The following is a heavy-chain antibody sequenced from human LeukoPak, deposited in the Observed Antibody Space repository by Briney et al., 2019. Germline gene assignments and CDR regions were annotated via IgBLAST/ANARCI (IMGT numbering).Heavy chain of an antibody. V-gene: IGHV3-48*04. J-gene: IGHJ4*02. CDR2: IGHTGSIT. CDR3: AKDGGSSWSYFDY. Sequence: GGSLRLSCVGSGFTFGSYSMNWVRHAPGKGLEWVSYIGHTGSITDYADSVKGRFTISRDNAKNSLYLQMNTLRAEDTAVYYCAKDGGSSWSYFDYWGQGTLVTVSS. D-gene: IGHD6-13*01. CDR1: GFTFGSYS.